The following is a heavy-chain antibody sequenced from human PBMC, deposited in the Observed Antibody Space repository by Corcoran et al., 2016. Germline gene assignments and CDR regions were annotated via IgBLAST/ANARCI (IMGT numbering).Heavy chain of an antibody. J-gene: IGHJ6*02. CDR3: ARDYGDYSYYGMDV. CDR1: GFTFSSYS. CDR2: ISSSSSTI. D-gene: IGHD4-17*01. Sequence: EVQLVESGGGLVQPGGSLRLSCAASGFTFSSYSMNWVRQAPGKGLEWVSYISSSSSTIYYADSVKGRFTISRDNAKNSLYLQMNSLRAEDTAVYYCARDYGDYSYYGMDVWGQGTTVTVSS. V-gene: IGHV3-48*04.